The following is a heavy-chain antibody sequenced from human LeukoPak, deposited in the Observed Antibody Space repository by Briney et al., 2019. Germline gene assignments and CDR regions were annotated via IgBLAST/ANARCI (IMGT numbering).Heavy chain of an antibody. Sequence: ASVKVSCKASGYTFTSYGISWVRQAPGQGLEWMGWISAYNGNTNYAQKLQGRVTMTTDTSTSTAYMALRSLRSDDTAVYYCTMAPYCSGGSCYRYYYYGMDVWGQGTTVTVSS. CDR1: GYTFTSYG. CDR2: ISAYNGNT. V-gene: IGHV1-18*01. CDR3: TMAPYCSGGSCYRYYYYGMDV. D-gene: IGHD2-15*01. J-gene: IGHJ6*02.